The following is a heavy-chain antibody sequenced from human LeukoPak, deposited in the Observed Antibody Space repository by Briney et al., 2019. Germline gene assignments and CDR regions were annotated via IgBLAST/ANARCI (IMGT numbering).Heavy chain of an antibody. CDR2: ICGNGGST. CDR1: GFSISAYD. Sequence: WGSLSLTCAASGFSISAYDMHWVRQPPGKGLEWVSLICGNGGSTYFADSVKSPFTISRDNSKNYLYLQMNSLRTEDTVLYYCAKDGEGLSSSWPKIGNWFYPWGQGTLVTVSS. V-gene: IGHV3-43*02. CDR3: AKDGEGLSSSWPKIGNWFYP. D-gene: IGHD6-13*01. J-gene: IGHJ5*02.